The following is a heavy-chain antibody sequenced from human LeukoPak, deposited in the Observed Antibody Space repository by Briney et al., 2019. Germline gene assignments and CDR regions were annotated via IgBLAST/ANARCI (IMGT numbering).Heavy chain of an antibody. J-gene: IGHJ4*02. V-gene: IGHV1-2*02. Sequence: ASVKVSCKASGYTFTGYYMHWVRQAPGQGLEWMGWINPNSGGTNYAQKFQGRVTMTRDTSISAAYMELSRLRSDDTAVYYCAIVPIAAAGGGYWGQGTLVTVSS. CDR2: INPNSGGT. CDR3: AIVPIAAAGGGY. D-gene: IGHD6-13*01. CDR1: GYTFTGYY.